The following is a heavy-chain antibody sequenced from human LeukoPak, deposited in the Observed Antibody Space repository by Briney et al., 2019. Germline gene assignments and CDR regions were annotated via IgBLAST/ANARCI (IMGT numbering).Heavy chain of an antibody. CDR2: IYYSGST. CDR1: GCSISRYY. Sequence: SETLSLTCTVSGCSISRYYWSWIRQPPAKGLDGIGYIYYSGSTNYNPSLKSQVPISVESSKHQFSLKLRSVTAADTAVYYCASTDIYCGGDCYAFDYWGQGTLVTVSS. D-gene: IGHD2-21*02. J-gene: IGHJ4*02. V-gene: IGHV4-59*08. CDR3: ASTDIYCGGDCYAFDY.